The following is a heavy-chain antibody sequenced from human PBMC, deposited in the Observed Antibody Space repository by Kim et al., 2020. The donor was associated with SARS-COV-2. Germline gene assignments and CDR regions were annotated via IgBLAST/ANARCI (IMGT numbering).Heavy chain of an antibody. D-gene: IGHD2-21*01. CDR3: ARDVVVGGEVTMDV. Sequence: YADSVKGRFTISRDNSKTTLYLQMNSLRAEDTAVYYCARDVVVGGEVTMDVWGQGTTVTVSS. V-gene: IGHV3-33*01. J-gene: IGHJ6*02.